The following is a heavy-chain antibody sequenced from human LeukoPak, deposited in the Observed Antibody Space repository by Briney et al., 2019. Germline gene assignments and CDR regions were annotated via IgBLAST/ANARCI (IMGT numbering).Heavy chain of an antibody. CDR1: GFTFSSYG. Sequence: PGGSLRLSCAVSGFTFSSYGMSGVGQSPGKGREGGAKIKQEGSEKEYVDSVKGRFTISRDNAKNSLYLQVNSRRAQDTAFFYVARIPAGIAPRKGKLYYYYYYLDVWGKGTTVTVSS. J-gene: IGHJ6*03. D-gene: IGHD6-13*01. CDR2: IKQEGSEK. V-gene: IGHV3-7*01. CDR3: ARIPAGIAPRKGKLYYYYYYLDV.